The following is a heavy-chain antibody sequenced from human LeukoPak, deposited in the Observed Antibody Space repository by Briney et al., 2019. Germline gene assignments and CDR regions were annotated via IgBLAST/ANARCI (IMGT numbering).Heavy chain of an antibody. V-gene: IGHV4-4*07. CDR2: IYTRGSS. J-gene: IGHJ4*02. Sequence: PSETLSRTGTVSGSSISSYYWSWIRQPPGKDLEWIGRIYTRGSSNYNPSRKSRVTMSVDTSKNQFSLKLSSVTAADTAVYYCARASSGWHFDYWGQGTLVTVSS. D-gene: IGHD6-19*01. CDR3: ARASSGWHFDY. CDR1: GSSISSYY.